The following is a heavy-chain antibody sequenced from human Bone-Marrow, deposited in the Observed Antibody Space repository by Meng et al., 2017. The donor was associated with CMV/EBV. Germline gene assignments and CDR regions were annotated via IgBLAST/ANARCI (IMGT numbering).Heavy chain of an antibody. CDR2: ISSSGSTI. CDR1: FTFSDYY. CDR3: ARDNYQLLRDDNRGLDV. J-gene: IGHJ6*02. V-gene: IGHV3-11*01. D-gene: IGHD2-2*01. Sequence: FTFSDYYMGWIRQAPGKGLEWVSYISSSGSTIYYADSVKGRFTISRDNAKNSLYLQMDSLRANDTALYYCARDNYQLLRDDNRGLDVWGQGTTVTVSS.